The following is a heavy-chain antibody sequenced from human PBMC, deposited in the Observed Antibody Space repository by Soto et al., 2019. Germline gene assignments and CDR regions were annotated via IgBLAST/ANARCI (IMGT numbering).Heavy chain of an antibody. CDR1: GFTFSSYA. D-gene: IGHD3-3*01. CDR3: AKDAGNYDFWSGYYTNYYYGMDV. CDR2: ISGSGGST. V-gene: IGHV3-23*01. Sequence: LRLSCAASGFTFSSYAMSWVRQAPGKGLEWVSAISGSGGSTYYADSVKGRFTISRDNSKNTLYLQMNSLRAEDTAVYYCAKDAGNYDFWSGYYTNYYYGMDVWGQGTTVTVSS. J-gene: IGHJ6*02.